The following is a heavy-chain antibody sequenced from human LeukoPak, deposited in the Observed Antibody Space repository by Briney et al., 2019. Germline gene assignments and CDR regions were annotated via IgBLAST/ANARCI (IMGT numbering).Heavy chain of an antibody. CDR3: ASGPWELDY. J-gene: IGHJ4*02. D-gene: IGHD1-26*01. V-gene: IGHV3-74*01. CDR1: GFTFSSYW. Sequence: GGSLSLSCEPSGFTFSSYWTHWVRQAPGKGLVWVSRIISDGSSISYADSVKGRFTISRDNTKNTLYLQMNSLRAEDTAVYYCASGPWELDYWGQGTLVTVSS. CDR2: IISDGSSI.